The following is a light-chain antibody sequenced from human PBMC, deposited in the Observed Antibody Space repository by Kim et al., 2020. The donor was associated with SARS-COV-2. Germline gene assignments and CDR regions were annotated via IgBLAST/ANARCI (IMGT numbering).Light chain of an antibody. CDR2: DAS. J-gene: IGKJ1*01. Sequence: TVAQGVIATLSCRASQSGSTNLVWYQQRPGQAPRLHDYDASTRATAIPARFSGSGSGTEFTLTISSLQSEDFAVYYCQQYNNFRTFGQGTKVDIK. CDR3: QQYNNFRT. CDR1: QSGSTN. V-gene: IGKV3-15*01.